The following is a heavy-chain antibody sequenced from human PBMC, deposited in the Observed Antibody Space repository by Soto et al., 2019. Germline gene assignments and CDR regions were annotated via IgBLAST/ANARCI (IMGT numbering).Heavy chain of an antibody. V-gene: IGHV4-59*01. Sequence: SETLSLTCTVSGGSISSYYWSWIRQPPGKGLEWIGYIYYSGSTNYNPSLKSRVTISVDTSKNQFSLKLSSVTAADTAVYYCARAPRDYYYGMDVWGQGTTVTV. CDR1: GGSISSYY. CDR3: ARAPRDYYYGMDV. CDR2: IYYSGST. J-gene: IGHJ6*02.